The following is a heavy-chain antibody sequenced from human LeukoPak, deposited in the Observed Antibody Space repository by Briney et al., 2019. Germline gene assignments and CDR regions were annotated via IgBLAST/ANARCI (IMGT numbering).Heavy chain of an antibody. CDR2: INHSGNT. Sequence: SETLSLTCAVYGGSFSGYYWSWIRQPPGKGLEWIGEINHSGNTNYNPSLKSRVTISVDTSKNQFSLKLSSVTAADTAVYYCASHGSGSYTLDYWGQGTLVTVSS. J-gene: IGHJ4*02. V-gene: IGHV4-34*01. CDR3: ASHGSGSYTLDY. D-gene: IGHD3-10*01. CDR1: GGSFSGYY.